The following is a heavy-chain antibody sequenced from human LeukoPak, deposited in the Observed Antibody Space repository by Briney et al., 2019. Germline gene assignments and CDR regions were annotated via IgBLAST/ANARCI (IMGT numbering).Heavy chain of an antibody. Sequence: PGMSRRLSCAASGFIFSNYGMSWVRQAPGKGLEWVSGLSGSASATYYADSVKGRFTISRDNSKNTLYLQMNSLRAEDTAVYYCAHDGYTIFGARYWGQGTLVTVSS. J-gene: IGHJ4*02. CDR2: LSGSASAT. V-gene: IGHV3-23*01. CDR1: GFIFSNYG. D-gene: IGHD3-3*01. CDR3: AHDGYTIFGARY.